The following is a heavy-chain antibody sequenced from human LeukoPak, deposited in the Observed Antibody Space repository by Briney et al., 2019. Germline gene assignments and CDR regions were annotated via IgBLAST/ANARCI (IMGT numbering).Heavy chain of an antibody. CDR1: GFTFSSYG. Sequence: GRSLRLSCAASGFTFSSYGMHWVRQAPGKGLEWVAVIWYDGSNKYYADSVKGRFTISRDNSKNTLYLQMNSLRAEDTAVYYCASGRRWDLLVSLIDASDIWGQGTMVTVSS. V-gene: IGHV3-33*01. J-gene: IGHJ3*02. CDR3: ASGRRWDLLVSLIDASDI. D-gene: IGHD1-26*01. CDR2: IWYDGSNK.